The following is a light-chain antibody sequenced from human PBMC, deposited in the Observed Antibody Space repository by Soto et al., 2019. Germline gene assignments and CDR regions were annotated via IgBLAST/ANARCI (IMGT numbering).Light chain of an antibody. J-gene: IGLJ1*01. V-gene: IGLV2-14*01. CDR2: DVS. CDR3: SSYASSSTPFV. Sequence: QPASVSGSPGQSITISCTGTSSDVGGYNYVSWYQQHPGKAPKLMIYDVSNRPSGVSNRFSGSKSGNTASLTISGLQAEDEADYYCSSYASSSTPFVFGTGTKLTVL. CDR1: SSDVGGYNY.